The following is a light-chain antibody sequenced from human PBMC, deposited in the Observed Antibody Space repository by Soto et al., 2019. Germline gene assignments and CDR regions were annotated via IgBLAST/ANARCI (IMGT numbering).Light chain of an antibody. CDR1: QSISNW. Sequence: DIQMTQSPSTLSASVGDRVTITCRASQSISNWLAWYQQKPGKAPKVLIYDVSSLESGVPSRFSGSGSGTEFTLTISTLQPDDFATYYCQQSYNSPPYSFGQGTKLEIK. CDR2: DVS. CDR3: QQSYNSPPYS. J-gene: IGKJ2*01. V-gene: IGKV1-5*01.